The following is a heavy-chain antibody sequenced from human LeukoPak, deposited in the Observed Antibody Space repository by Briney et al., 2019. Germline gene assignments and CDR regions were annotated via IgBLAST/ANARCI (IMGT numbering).Heavy chain of an antibody. D-gene: IGHD5-24*01. CDR2: IIPIFGTA. V-gene: IGHV1-69*01. CDR1: GGTFSSYA. J-gene: IGHJ4*02. Sequence: SVKVSCKVSGGTFSSYAISWVRQAPGQGLEWMGGIIPIFGTANYAQKFQGRVTITADESTSTAYMELSSLRSEDTAVYYCARSRDGYNFYFDYWGQGTLVTVSS. CDR3: ARSRDGYNFYFDY.